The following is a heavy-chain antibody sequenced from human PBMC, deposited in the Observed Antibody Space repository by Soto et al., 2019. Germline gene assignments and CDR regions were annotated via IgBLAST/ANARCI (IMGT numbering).Heavy chain of an antibody. V-gene: IGHV4-59*01. CDR3: ARGIEGWYQGRYYYGMDV. CDR2: IYYSGST. D-gene: IGHD6-19*01. J-gene: IGHJ6*02. CDR1: GGSISSYY. Sequence: PSETLSLTCTVSGGSISSYYWSWIRQPPGKGLEWIGYIYYSGSTNYNPSLKSRVTISVDTSKNQFPLKLSSVTAADTAVYYCARGIEGWYQGRYYYGMDVWGQGTAVTVSS.